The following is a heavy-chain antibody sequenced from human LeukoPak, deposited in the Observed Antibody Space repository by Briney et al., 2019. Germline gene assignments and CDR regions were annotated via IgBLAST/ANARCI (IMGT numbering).Heavy chain of an antibody. CDR1: GASISSGAYY. CDR3: ARDSSTWWFDY. CDR2: IYFSGST. Sequence: SETLSLTCTVSGASISSGAYYWSWIRQHPGKGLECIGYIYFSGSTYYNPSLKSRVTISVDTSKNQFSLNLRSVTAADTAVYYCARDSSTWWFDYWGQGTLVTVSS. D-gene: IGHD6-13*01. J-gene: IGHJ4*02. V-gene: IGHV4-31*03.